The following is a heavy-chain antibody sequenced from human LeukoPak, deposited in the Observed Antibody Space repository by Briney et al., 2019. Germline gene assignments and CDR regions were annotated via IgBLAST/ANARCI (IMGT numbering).Heavy chain of an antibody. Sequence: ASVQVSCKASGYTLTSYGISWVRQAPGQGLEWMGWSSAYNGNTNYAQKLQGRVTMTTDTSTSTAYMELRSLRSDDTAVYYCARYYDFWSGSRYMDVWGKGTTVTVSS. J-gene: IGHJ6*03. CDR2: SSAYNGNT. D-gene: IGHD3-3*01. CDR1: GYTLTSYG. CDR3: ARYYDFWSGSRYMDV. V-gene: IGHV1-18*01.